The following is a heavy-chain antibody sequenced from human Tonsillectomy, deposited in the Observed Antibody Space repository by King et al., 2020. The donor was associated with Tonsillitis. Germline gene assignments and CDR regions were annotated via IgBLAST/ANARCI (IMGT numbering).Heavy chain of an antibody. CDR1: GFTFSDVW. D-gene: IGHD2-8*01. CDR3: GVGLGRTNGDY. J-gene: IGHJ4*02. Sequence: VQLVESGGGLVQPGGSLRLSCAASGFTFSDVWMTWARQAPGKGLEWVGRIKRQSEGVTTDYAAPVKGRLTISRDDSKNTVSLQMSSLKIEDTAIYYCGVGLGRTNGDYWGQGTLVTVSS. V-gene: IGHV3-15*01. CDR2: IKRQSEGVTT.